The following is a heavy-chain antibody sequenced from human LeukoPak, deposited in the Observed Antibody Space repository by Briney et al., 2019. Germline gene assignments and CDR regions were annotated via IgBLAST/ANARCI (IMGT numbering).Heavy chain of an antibody. V-gene: IGHV4-39*01. CDR1: GGSISSSSYY. Sequence: SETLSLTCTVSGGSISSSSYYWGWIRQPPGKGLEWIGSIYYSGSTYYNPSLKSRVTISVDTSKNQFSLKLSSVTAADTAVYYCARQSSGYRPYYFDYWGQRTLVTVSS. D-gene: IGHD3-10*01. J-gene: IGHJ4*02. CDR2: IYYSGST. CDR3: ARQSSGYRPYYFDY.